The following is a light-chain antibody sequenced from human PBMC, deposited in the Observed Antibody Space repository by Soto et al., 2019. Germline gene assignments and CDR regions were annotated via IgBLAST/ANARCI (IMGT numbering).Light chain of an antibody. CDR1: SSNIGSNF. Sequence: QSVVTQPPSASGTPGQRVTISCSGSSSNIGSNFVYWYQQLPGTAPKLLIYRSDQRPSGVPDRCSGSKSGTSASLAISGLRSDDEADYYCATWDDSLSGVVFGGGTKLTVL. J-gene: IGLJ2*01. CDR2: RSD. CDR3: ATWDDSLSGVV. V-gene: IGLV1-47*01.